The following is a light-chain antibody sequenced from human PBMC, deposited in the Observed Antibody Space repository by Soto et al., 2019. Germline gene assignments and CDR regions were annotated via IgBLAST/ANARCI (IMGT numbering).Light chain of an antibody. J-gene: IGKJ4*01. V-gene: IGKV3-11*01. Sequence: TQSPSTLSASVGDRVTITCRASQSVSRYIAWYQQKPGQAPRLLIYDASNRAPGIPARFSGSGSGTDFTLTISSLEPEDFAVYFCQQRSYWPQLTFGGGTKVEIK. CDR1: QSVSRY. CDR2: DAS. CDR3: QQRSYWPQLT.